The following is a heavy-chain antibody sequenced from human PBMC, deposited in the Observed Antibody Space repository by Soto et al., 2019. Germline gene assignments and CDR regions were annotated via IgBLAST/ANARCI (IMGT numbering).Heavy chain of an antibody. V-gene: IGHV4-34*01. J-gene: IGHJ4*02. CDR2: IYYSGST. Sequence: SETLSLTCAVYGGSFSGYYWSWIRQPPGKGLEWIGSIYYSGSTYYNPSLKSRVTISVDTSKNQFSLKLSSVTAADTAVYYCARLGGSYAVPHFDYWGQGTLVTVSS. CDR3: ARLGGSYAVPHFDY. D-gene: IGHD1-26*01. CDR1: GGSFSGYY.